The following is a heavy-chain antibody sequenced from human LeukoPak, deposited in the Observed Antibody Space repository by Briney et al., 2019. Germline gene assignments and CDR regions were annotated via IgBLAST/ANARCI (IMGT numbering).Heavy chain of an antibody. CDR3: ARGTGVVVAATRWFDP. Sequence: PSETLSLTCAVSGGSISSSNWWSWVRQPPGKGLEWIGEIYHSGSTNYNPSLKSRVTISVDKSRNQFSLKLSSVTAADTAVYYCARGTGVVVAATRWFDPWGQGTLVTVSS. CDR2: IYHSGST. CDR1: GGSISSSNW. D-gene: IGHD2-15*01. J-gene: IGHJ5*02. V-gene: IGHV4-4*02.